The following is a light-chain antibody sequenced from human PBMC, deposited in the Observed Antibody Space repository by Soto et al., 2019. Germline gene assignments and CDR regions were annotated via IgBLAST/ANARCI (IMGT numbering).Light chain of an antibody. CDR1: SSDVGGSGL. CDR3: SSYAGSSNV. V-gene: IGLV2-14*02. J-gene: IGLJ1*01. CDR2: EGF. Sequence: QSVLTQPASVSGSPGQSITISCTGTSSDVGGSGLVSWYQFHPGKAPKLLIFEGFKRPSGVSNRFSGSKSGNTASLTVSGLQAEDEADYYCSSYAGSSNVFGTGTKLTVL.